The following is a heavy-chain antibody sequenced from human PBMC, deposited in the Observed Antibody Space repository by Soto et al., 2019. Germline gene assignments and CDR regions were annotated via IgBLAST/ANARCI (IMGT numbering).Heavy chain of an antibody. Sequence: GASVKVSCKASGGTFISYTISWVRQAPGQGLEWMGRIIPILGIANYAQKFQGRVTITADKSTSTAYMELSSLRSEDTAVYYCARDSGYSSTFGYSSVSDYWGQGTLVTVSS. J-gene: IGHJ4*02. V-gene: IGHV1-69*04. D-gene: IGHD6-13*01. CDR1: GGTFISYT. CDR2: IIPILGIA. CDR3: ARDSGYSSTFGYSSVSDY.